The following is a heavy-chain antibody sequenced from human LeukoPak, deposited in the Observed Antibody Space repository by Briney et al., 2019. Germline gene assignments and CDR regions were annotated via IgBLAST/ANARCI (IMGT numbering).Heavy chain of an antibody. V-gene: IGHV3-23*01. J-gene: IGHJ4*02. CDR3: AKAAKIPSYGDYPPDY. Sequence: PGGSLRLSCAASGFTFSSYAMSWVRQAPGKGLEWVSAISGSGGSTYYADSVKGRFTISRDNSKNTLYLQMNSLRVEDTAVYYCAKAAKIPSYGDYPPDYWGQGTLVTVSS. CDR2: ISGSGGST. D-gene: IGHD4-17*01. CDR1: GFTFSSYA.